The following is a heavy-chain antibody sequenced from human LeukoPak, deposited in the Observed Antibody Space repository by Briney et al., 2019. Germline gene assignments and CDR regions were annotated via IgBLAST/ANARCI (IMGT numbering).Heavy chain of an antibody. V-gene: IGHV1-8*01. D-gene: IGHD3-10*01. CDR2: MNPNSGNT. Sequence: ASVKVSCKASGYTFTSYDINWVRQATGQGLEWMGWMNPNSGNTSYAQKFQGRVTMTTNTAISTAYMELSSLRSEDTAVYDCARGWLGIFDYWGQGTLVTVSS. J-gene: IGHJ4*02. CDR3: ARGWLGIFDY. CDR1: GYTFTSYD.